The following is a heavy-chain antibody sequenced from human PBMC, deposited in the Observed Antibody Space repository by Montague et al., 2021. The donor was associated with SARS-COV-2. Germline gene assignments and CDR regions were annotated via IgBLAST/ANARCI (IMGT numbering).Heavy chain of an antibody. CDR1: GDSIRESH. Sequence: SETLSLTCTVSGDSIRESHWSWIRQPPGKGLEWIGYIDNSGSTNYNPALESRVTLTVSASNYQFYLTLRSVTAADTAVYYCARLTGSRVYYYHYGLDVWGQGTTVTVSS. J-gene: IGHJ6*02. V-gene: IGHV4-4*09. CDR3: ARLTGSRVYYYHYGLDV. D-gene: IGHD1-20*01. CDR2: IDNSGST.